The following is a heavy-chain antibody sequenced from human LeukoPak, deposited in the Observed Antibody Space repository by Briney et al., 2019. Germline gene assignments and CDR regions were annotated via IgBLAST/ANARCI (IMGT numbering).Heavy chain of an antibody. V-gene: IGHV4-59*08. CDR3: ARTSPRMATTLDDAFDI. D-gene: IGHD5-24*01. CDR1: GGSISSYY. CDR2: IYYSGST. J-gene: IGHJ3*02. Sequence: SETLSLICTVSGGSISSYYWSWIRQPPGKGLEWIGYIYYSGSTNYNPSLKSRVTISVDTSKNQFSLKLSSVTAADTAVYYCARTSPRMATTLDDAFDIWGQGTMVTVSS.